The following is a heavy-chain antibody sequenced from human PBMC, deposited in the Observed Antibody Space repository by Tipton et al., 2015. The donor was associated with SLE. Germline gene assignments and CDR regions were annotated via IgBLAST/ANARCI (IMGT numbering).Heavy chain of an antibody. V-gene: IGHV5-51*01. CDR3: ARHLSGYYGPSFDY. CDR1: TYRFASYW. Sequence: QLVQSGAEVKKPGESLRISCEGSTYRFASYWIAWVRQMPGKGLEWVGIFYPGDSDTRYSPSFQGQVTISADKSISTAYLQWSSLKASDTAMYYCARHLSGYYGPSFDYWGQGTLVTASS. D-gene: IGHD3-10*01. CDR2: FYPGDSDT. J-gene: IGHJ4*02.